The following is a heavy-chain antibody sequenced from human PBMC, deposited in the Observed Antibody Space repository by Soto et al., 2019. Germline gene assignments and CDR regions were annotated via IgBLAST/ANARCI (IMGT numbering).Heavy chain of an antibody. V-gene: IGHV4-59*01. J-gene: IGHJ4*02. D-gene: IGHD3-10*01. Sequence: SETLSLTCTVSGGSISSYYWSWIRQPPGKGLEWIGYIYYSGSTNYNPSLKSRVTISVDTSKNQFSLKLSSVTAADTAVYYCARGVGFTGRITMVRGVIMLPEGFDYWGQGTLVTVSS. CDR1: GGSISSYY. CDR2: IYYSGST. CDR3: ARGVGFTGRITMVRGVIMLPEGFDY.